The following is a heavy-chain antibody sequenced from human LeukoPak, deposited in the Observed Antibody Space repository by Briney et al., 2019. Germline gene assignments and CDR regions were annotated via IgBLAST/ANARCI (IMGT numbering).Heavy chain of an antibody. CDR1: SGSISGYY. CDR2: ISYTGST. V-gene: IGHV4-59*01. Sequence: SETPSLTCTVSSGSISGYYWSWIRQPPGKGLEWIGFISYTGSTNYSPSLKSRVTISVDTSKNQFSLKLNSVTAADTAVYYCARYVVPGTNYFDYWGQGILVTVSS. J-gene: IGHJ4*02. D-gene: IGHD6-19*01. CDR3: ARYVVPGTNYFDY.